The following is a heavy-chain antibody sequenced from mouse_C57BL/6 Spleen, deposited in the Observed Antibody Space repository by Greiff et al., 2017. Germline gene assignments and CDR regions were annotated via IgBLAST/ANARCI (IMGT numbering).Heavy chain of an antibody. CDR2: IDPSDSYT. D-gene: IGHD4-1*01. V-gene: IGHV1-69*01. J-gene: IGHJ1*03. CDR1: GYTFTSYW. CDR3: ARTGTSVWYFDV. Sequence: QVQLQQPGAELVMPGASVKLSCKASGYTFTSYWMHWVKQRPGQGLEWIGEIDPSDSYTNYNQKFKGKSTLTVDKSSSTAYMQLSSLTSEDSAVYYCARTGTSVWYFDVWGTGTTVTVSS.